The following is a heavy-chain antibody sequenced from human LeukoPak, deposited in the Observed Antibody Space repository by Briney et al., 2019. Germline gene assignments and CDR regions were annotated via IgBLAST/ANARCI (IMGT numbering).Heavy chain of an antibody. CDR1: GVSVSSNW. V-gene: IGHV4/OR15-8*02. J-gene: IGHJ4*02. Sequence: SETLSLTCVVSGVSVSSNWWSWVRQPPGKGLEWIGEVYYRGNTKFDPSLWGRGAMSVDTSNNQLSLKLSSVTAADTAVYYGARHLGAPVTRGCDFWGQGIRVTVSS. CDR3: ARHLGAPVTRGCDF. D-gene: IGHD1-26*01. CDR2: VYYRGNT.